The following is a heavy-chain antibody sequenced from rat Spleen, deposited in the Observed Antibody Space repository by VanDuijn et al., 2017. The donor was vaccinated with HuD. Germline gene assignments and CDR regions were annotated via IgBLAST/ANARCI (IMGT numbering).Heavy chain of an antibody. V-gene: IGHV2-47*01. D-gene: IGHD4-3*01. CDR3: ARGLGVGDY. CDR2: IWGDGST. Sequence: QVQLKESGPGLVQPSQTLSLTCTVSGLSLTSNSVSWIRQPPGKGLEWMGVIWGDGSTAYNSALKSRLSISRDTSKSQVFLKMSSLKTEDTATYYCARGLGVGDYWGQGVMVTVSS. CDR1: GLSLTSNS. J-gene: IGHJ2*01.